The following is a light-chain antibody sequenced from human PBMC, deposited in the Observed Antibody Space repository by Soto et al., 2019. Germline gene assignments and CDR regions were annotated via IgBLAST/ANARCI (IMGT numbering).Light chain of an antibody. J-gene: IGLJ3*02. V-gene: IGLV2-23*01. CDR2: EAT. CDR3: CSLTNGAAWV. Sequence: QSALTQPASVSGSPGQSITISCTGTNNDVVSHNFVSWYRHYPGKAPKLLIYEATKRPSGLSNRFSASKSGNTASLTISGLQAEDEDDYYCCSLTNGAAWVFGGGTKLTVL. CDR1: NNDVVSHNF.